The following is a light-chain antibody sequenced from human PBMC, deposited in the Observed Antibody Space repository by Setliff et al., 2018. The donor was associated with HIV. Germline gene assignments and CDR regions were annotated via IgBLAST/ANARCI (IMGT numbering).Light chain of an antibody. CDR2: DNI. CDR3: GTWDSSLSVLL. J-gene: IGLJ2*01. V-gene: IGLV1-51*01. Sequence: QSALTQPPSMSAAPGQTVTISCSGSSSNIGNNYVSWYQQLPGTAPKLLIYDNIKRPSGIPDRFYASKSGTSATLGITGLQTGDEAEYYCGTWDSSLSVLLFGGGTKVTVL. CDR1: SSNIGNNY.